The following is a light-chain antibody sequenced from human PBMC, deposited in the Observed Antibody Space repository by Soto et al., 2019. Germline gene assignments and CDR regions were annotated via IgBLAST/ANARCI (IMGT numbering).Light chain of an antibody. CDR2: EVS. CDR3: SSYAGSNNYV. J-gene: IGLJ1*01. CDR1: SSDVGSHPL. V-gene: IGLV2-8*01. Sequence: QSALTQPASVSGSPGQSITISCAGTSSDVGSHPLVSWYQQHPGKAPKLMIYEVSKRPSGVPDRFSGSKSGNTASLTVSGLQAEDEADYYCSSYAGSNNYVFGTGTKLTVL.